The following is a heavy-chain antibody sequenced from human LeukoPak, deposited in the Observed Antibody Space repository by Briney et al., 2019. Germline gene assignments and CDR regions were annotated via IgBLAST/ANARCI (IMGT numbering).Heavy chain of an antibody. J-gene: IGHJ4*02. V-gene: IGHV3-30*04. CDR3: ASVDSGSYIYDY. CDR1: GFTFSSYA. Sequence: GRSLRLSCAASGFTFSSYAMHWVRQAPGKGLEWVAVISYDGSNKYYADSVKGRFTISRDNSKNTLYLQMNSLRAEDTAVYYCASVDSGSYIYDYWGQGTLVTVSS. D-gene: IGHD1-26*01. CDR2: ISYDGSNK.